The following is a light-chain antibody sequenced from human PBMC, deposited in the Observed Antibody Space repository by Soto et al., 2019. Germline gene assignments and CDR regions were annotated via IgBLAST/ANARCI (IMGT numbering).Light chain of an antibody. J-gene: IGKJ2*01. CDR2: GAS. CDR3: QQYGSSPLYT. CDR1: QSVSSSY. Sequence: EIVLTQSPGTLSLSPGERATLSCRASQSVSSSYLAWYQQKPGQAPRLLIYGASSRATGIPDRFSGSGSGTYFTLTISRLEPEYFAVYYCQQYGSSPLYTFGHGTKLEIK. V-gene: IGKV3-20*01.